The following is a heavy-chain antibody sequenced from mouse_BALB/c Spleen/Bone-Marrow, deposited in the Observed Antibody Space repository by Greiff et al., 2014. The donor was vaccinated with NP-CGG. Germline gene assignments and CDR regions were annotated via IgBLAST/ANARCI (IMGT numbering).Heavy chain of an antibody. D-gene: IGHD4-1*01. CDR2: ISSGSTAI. CDR1: GFTFSSFG. CDR3: ARGGNWDDFDV. Sequence: EVQLVESGGGLVQPGGSRKLSCAASGFTFSSFGVHWVRQAPEKGLEWVAYISSGSTAICYADTVKGRFTISRDNPKNTLYLQMTSLRSEDTAMYYCARGGNWDDFDVWGAGTTVTVSS. J-gene: IGHJ1*01. V-gene: IGHV5-17*02.